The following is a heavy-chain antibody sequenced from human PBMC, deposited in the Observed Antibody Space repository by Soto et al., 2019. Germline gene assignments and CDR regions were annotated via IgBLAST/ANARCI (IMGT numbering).Heavy chain of an antibody. D-gene: IGHD1-26*01. V-gene: IGHV3-23*01. CDR3: AKMRWESRVYFDY. CDR1: GFTFNTHA. J-gene: IGHJ4*02. CDR2: ISATGTTT. Sequence: EVQLLESGGGLVQPGGSLRLSCAVSGFTFNTHAMSWVRQAPGKGLEWVSGISATGTTTYYADSVKGRFTISRENSKNTLYLQMNSLRAEDTAVYYCAKMRWESRVYFDYWGQGTLVTVSS.